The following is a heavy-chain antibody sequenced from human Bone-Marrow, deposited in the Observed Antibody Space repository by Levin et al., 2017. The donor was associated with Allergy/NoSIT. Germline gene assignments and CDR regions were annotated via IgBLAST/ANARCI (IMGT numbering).Heavy chain of an antibody. D-gene: IGHD1-7*01. Sequence: GGSLRLSCASSGFTFSDYSMNWVRLAPGKGLEWISYINGATTTIYYSDSVKGRFLISRDNAKNSLYLQLDSLRVEDTAVYFCARAGQELRGGGGRPYYYYYYGLDVWGQGTTVTVSS. CDR3: ARAGQELRGGGGRPYYYYYYGLDV. CDR1: GFTFSDYS. V-gene: IGHV3-48*04. J-gene: IGHJ6*02. CDR2: INGATTTI.